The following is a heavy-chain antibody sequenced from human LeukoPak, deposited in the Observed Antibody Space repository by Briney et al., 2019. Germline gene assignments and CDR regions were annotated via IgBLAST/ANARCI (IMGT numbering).Heavy chain of an antibody. CDR1: GFTFSNYY. CDR3: ARDHYIAVYYYYMDV. V-gene: IGHV3-11*04. CDR2: ISSSGSTI. D-gene: IGHD4-11*01. Sequence: PGGSLRLSCAASGFTFSNYYMSWIRQAPGKGLEWVAYISSSGSTIYYADSVKGRFTISRDNAKNSLSLKMNSLRAEDTAVYYCARDHYIAVYYYYMDVWGKGTPVTVSS. J-gene: IGHJ6*03.